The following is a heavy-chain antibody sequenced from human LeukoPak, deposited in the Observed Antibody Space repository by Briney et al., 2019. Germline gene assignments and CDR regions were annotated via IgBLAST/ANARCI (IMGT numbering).Heavy chain of an antibody. CDR3: ARGFLAPLRRGLTYYYYIDV. CDR2: LNHSEST. V-gene: IGHV4-34*01. CDR1: AGSFSGYY. D-gene: IGHD6-6*01. Sequence: SETLSLTCAVYAGSFSGYYWSWIPKPPGKGLEWIGELNHSESTNYRTSLNSRATISVDTSKKQFSLKLSSVTDADTAVYYCARGFLAPLRRGLTYYYYIDVWGKGTTVTVSS. J-gene: IGHJ6*03.